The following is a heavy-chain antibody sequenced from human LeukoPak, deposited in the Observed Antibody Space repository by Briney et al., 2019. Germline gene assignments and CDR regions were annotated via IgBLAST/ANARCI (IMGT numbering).Heavy chain of an antibody. D-gene: IGHD3-10*01. CDR3: AKAYGSGSYYHFDY. V-gene: IGHV3-23*01. CDR2: ISGSGGST. Sequence: GGSLRLSCAASGFTFSSHAMSWVRQAPGKGLEWVSHISGSGGSTYYADSVKGRFIISRDNSKNTLYLQMNSLRAEDTAVYYCAKAYGSGSYYHFDYWGQGTLVTVSS. CDR1: GFTFSSHA. J-gene: IGHJ4*02.